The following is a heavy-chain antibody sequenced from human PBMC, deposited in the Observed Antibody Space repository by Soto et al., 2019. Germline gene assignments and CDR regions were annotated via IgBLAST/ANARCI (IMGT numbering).Heavy chain of an antibody. CDR1: GFTFSSYT. CDR3: AREMKQLVQEGFLQH. D-gene: IGHD6-13*01. J-gene: IGHJ1*01. Sequence: GGSLRLSCAASGFTFSSYTMHWVRQAPGKGLEWVSSISTGSSYIYYADSLKGRFTISRDNAGNSLYLQMNSLRAEDTAVYYCAREMKQLVQEGFLQHWGQGTLVTV. V-gene: IGHV3-21*01. CDR2: ISTGSSYI.